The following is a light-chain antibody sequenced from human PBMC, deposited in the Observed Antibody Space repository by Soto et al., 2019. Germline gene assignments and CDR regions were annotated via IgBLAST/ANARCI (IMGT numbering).Light chain of an antibody. V-gene: IGKV3-20*01. CDR3: HQYGNSPQT. CDR2: GAS. CDR1: QSVSSAN. Sequence: DIVFTHAPVKLYLSPWERATLSFIASQSVSSANFAWYQQKPGQAPRLLIYGASSRATGIPDRFSGSGSGTVFTLNINILEPDDFAVYYCHQYGNSPQTVGQGTQV. J-gene: IGKJ1*01.